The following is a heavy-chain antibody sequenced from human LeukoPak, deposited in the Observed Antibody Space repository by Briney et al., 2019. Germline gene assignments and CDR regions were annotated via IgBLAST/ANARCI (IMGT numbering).Heavy chain of an antibody. V-gene: IGHV3-74*01. CDR3: ARDDYGSTHLDY. CDR2: ISSDGSDT. Sequence: GGSLRLSCVASGFTLSGYWMHWVRRAPGKGLVWVSRISSDGSDTSYADSVKGRFTISRDNAKNMLYLQMNSLRVDDTAVYYCARDDYGSTHLDYWGQGTLVTVSS. J-gene: IGHJ4*02. CDR1: GFTLSGYW. D-gene: IGHD4-17*01.